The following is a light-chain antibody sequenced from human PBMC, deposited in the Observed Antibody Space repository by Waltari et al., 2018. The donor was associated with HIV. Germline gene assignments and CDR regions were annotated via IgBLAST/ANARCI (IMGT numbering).Light chain of an antibody. CDR1: SSNIGNNY. CDR2: NKN. CDR3: GTWDNSLSAGGV. Sequence: QSVLTQPPSVSAAPGQKVTISCSGSSSNIGNNYVSWYQQLPGTAPNLLIYNKNKRPAALPDRFSGSKSGTSATLGITGLLTGDEADYYCGTWDNSLSAGGVFGTGTKVTVL. J-gene: IGLJ1*01. V-gene: IGLV1-51*01.